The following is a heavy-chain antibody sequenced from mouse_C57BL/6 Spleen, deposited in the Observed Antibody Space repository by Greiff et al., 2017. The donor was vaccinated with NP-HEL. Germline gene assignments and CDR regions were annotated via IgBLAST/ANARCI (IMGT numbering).Heavy chain of an antibody. Sequence: EVKLVESGEGLVKPGGSLKLSCAASGFTFSSYAMSWVRQTPEKRLEWVAYISSGGDYIYYADTVKGRFTISRDNARNTLYLQMSSLKSEDTAMYYCTRDRGNGNYVYFDYWGQGTTLTVSS. J-gene: IGHJ2*01. CDR2: ISSGGDYI. CDR3: TRDRGNGNYVYFDY. V-gene: IGHV5-9-1*02. CDR1: GFTFSSYA. D-gene: IGHD2-1*01.